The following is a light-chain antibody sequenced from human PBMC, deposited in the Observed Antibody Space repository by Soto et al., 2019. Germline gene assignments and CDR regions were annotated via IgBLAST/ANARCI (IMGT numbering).Light chain of an antibody. CDR1: TSDVGSHNF. V-gene: IGLV2-14*01. J-gene: IGLJ3*02. CDR3: SSFTNSILV. CDR2: EVT. Sequence: QSVLTQPASVSGSPGQSITISCTGTTSDVGSHNFVSWYQQLPGKAPKLLIYEVTNRPSGTSNRFSGSKSGNTASLTISGLQAEDEDDYYCSSFTNSILVFGGGTKLTVL.